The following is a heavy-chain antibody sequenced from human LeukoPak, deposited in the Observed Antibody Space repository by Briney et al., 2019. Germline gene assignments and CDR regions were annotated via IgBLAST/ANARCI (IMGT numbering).Heavy chain of an antibody. D-gene: IGHD1-26*01. Sequence: ASVKVSCKTSGYTFSNYGVSWVRQTPGQGLECMGWINPNSGGTNYAQKFQGRVTMTRDTSISTGYMELSRLRSDDTAVFYCARVRGGNNYHFDYWGQGTLVTVSS. CDR2: INPNSGGT. V-gene: IGHV1-2*02. CDR3: ARVRGGNNYHFDY. CDR1: GYTFSNYG. J-gene: IGHJ4*02.